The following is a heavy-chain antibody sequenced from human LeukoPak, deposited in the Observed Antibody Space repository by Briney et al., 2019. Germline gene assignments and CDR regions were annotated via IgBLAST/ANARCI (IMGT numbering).Heavy chain of an antibody. CDR2: IYSGGST. D-gene: IGHD6-19*01. CDR3: ARDGRKVITSGWYYFDC. CDR1: GFTVSSNY. V-gene: IGHV3-53*01. Sequence: GGSLGLSCAASGFTVSSNYMSWVRQAPGKGLEWVSVIYSGGSTYYADSVKGRFTISRDNSKNTLYLQMNNLRAEDTAVYYCARDGRKVITSGWYYFDCWGQGTLVTVSS. J-gene: IGHJ4*02.